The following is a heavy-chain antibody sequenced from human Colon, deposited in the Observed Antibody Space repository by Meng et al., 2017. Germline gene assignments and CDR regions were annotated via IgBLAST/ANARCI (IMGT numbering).Heavy chain of an antibody. CDR1: GGSISNYY. J-gene: IGHJ5*02. V-gene: IGHV4-59*01. CDR2: IYYSGTT. CDR3: AGDSSGYNWLDP. D-gene: IGHD6-19*01. Sequence: GQLQESGPGLVKPSETLSLTCTVSGGSISNYYWSWIRQPPGKGLEWIGYIYYSGTTNYNPSLKSRVTISIDTSKNQFSLKPNSVTAADTAVYYCAGDSSGYNWLDPWGQGTLVTVSS.